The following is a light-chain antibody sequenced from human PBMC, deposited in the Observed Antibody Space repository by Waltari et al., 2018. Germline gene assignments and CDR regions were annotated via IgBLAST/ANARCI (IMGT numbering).Light chain of an antibody. J-gene: IGLJ1*01. CDR3: CAYAGSSTLV. V-gene: IGLV2-23*01. CDR1: SGDVELYTL. Sequence: QSALTQPASVSGSPGQSISISCSGTSGDVELYTLVSWYQQHPGQAPQLLIYETSKRPSGVSVRFSGSKSGNTAYLTVSGLQAEDEADYYCCAYAGSSTLVFGSGTRVTV. CDR2: ETS.